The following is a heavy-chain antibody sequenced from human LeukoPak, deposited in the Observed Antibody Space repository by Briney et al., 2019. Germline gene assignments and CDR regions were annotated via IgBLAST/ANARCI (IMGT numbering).Heavy chain of an antibody. Sequence: GGSLRLSCAASGFTFSSYAMSWVRQAPGKGLEWVSAISGSGGSTYYADSVKGRFTISRDNSKNTLYLQMNSLRAEDTAVYYCAKLGCSSTSCLYDMDVWGQGTTVTVSS. CDR2: ISGSGGST. CDR3: AKLGCSSTSCLYDMDV. J-gene: IGHJ6*02. CDR1: GFTFSSYA. V-gene: IGHV3-23*01. D-gene: IGHD2-2*01.